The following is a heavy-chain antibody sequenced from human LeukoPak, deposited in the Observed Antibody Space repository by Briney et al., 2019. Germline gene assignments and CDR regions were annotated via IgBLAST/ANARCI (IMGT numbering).Heavy chain of an antibody. Sequence: GRSPRLSCTASGFTFGDYAMSWFRQAPGKGLEWVSLIRDKAYGGTTEYAASVKGRFTISRDDSKSIAYLQVNSLKTEDTAVYYCTRDCSSTNCFVDYWGQGTLVTVSS. CDR1: GFTFGDYA. J-gene: IGHJ4*02. D-gene: IGHD2-2*01. V-gene: IGHV3-49*03. CDR3: TRDCSSTNCFVDY. CDR2: IRDKAYGGTT.